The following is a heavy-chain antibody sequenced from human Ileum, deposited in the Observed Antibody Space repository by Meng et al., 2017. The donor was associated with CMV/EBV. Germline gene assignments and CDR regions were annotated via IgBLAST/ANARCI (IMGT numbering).Heavy chain of an antibody. CDR3: SRGPSSSSWNYYFRYCMYF. CDR1: GYTFTSYD. D-gene: IGHD6-13*01. CDR2: INPNNGNT. V-gene: IGHV1-8*01. J-gene: IGHJ6*02. Sequence: ASVKVSCKASGYTFTSYDINWVRQATGQGLEWMGWINPNNGNTGYAQKFQGRVTMTSNPSISTAYVELSSLRSEDTAVYYCSRGPSSSSWNYYFRYCMYFWGHGTTVTVSS.